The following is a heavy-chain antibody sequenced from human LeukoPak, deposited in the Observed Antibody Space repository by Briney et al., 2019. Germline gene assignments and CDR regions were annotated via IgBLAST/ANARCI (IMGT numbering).Heavy chain of an antibody. J-gene: IGHJ6*02. Sequence: SETLSLTCAVYGGSFSGYYWSWIRQPPGKGLEWIGEINHSGSTNYNPSLKSRATISVDTSKNQFSLKLSSVTAADTAVYYCARGYSYGFGYYYYGMDVWGQGTTVTVSS. CDR3: ARGYSYGFGYYYYGMDV. CDR1: GGSFSGYY. D-gene: IGHD5-18*01. V-gene: IGHV4-34*01. CDR2: INHSGST.